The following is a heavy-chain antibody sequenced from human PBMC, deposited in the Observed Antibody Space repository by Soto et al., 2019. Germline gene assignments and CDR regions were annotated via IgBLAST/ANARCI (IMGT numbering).Heavy chain of an antibody. Sequence: SVKVSCKASGVTVSSYAISWVLQAPGQGLEWMGGIIPIFGTANYAQKFQGRVTITADKSTSTAYMELSSLRSEDTAVYYCARSPALSDYYGSSGYYKYYFDYWGQGTLVSVSS. V-gene: IGHV1-69*06. J-gene: IGHJ4*02. CDR3: ARSPALSDYYGSSGYYKYYFDY. D-gene: IGHD3-22*01. CDR1: GVTVSSYA. CDR2: IIPIFGTA.